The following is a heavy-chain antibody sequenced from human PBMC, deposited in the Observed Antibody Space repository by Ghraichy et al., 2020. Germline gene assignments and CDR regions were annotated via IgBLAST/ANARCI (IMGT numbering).Heavy chain of an antibody. D-gene: IGHD5-18*01. J-gene: IGHJ6*02. CDR3: ARDASLPGYSYGRPLYGMDV. V-gene: IGHV3-21*01. Sequence: GGSLRLSCAASEFNFSSYTMKWVRPAPGKGLEWVSSINYSSRFIFYADSVKGRFTISRDNGKNSLYLQMNSLRAEDTAVYYCARDASLPGYSYGRPLYGMDVLGQGTTVTVSS. CDR1: EFNFSSYT. CDR2: INYSSRFI.